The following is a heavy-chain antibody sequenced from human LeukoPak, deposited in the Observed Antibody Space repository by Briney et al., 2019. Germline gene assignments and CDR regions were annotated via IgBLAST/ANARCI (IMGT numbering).Heavy chain of an antibody. CDR3: ARSFYYYDRSGYYYSDWFDP. Sequence: GESLKISCKGSGYSCTSYWIGCVRQMPGKGLECMAIIYPGDSDPRYSPSFQGHATISAYKAITTAYLKWRSLKASDNAMYYCARSFYYYDRSGYYYSDWFDPWGQGTLVTVSS. V-gene: IGHV5-51*01. CDR2: IYPGDSDP. J-gene: IGHJ5*02. CDR1: GYSCTSYW. D-gene: IGHD3-22*01.